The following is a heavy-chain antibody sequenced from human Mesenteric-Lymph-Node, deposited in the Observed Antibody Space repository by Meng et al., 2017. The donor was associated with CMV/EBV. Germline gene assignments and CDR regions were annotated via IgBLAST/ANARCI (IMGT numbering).Heavy chain of an antibody. CDR1: GFTVSSNY. Sequence: GESLKISCAASGFTVSSNYMSWVRQAPGKGLEWVSVLYSGGSTYYADSVKGRFTISRDNSKNTLYLQMNSLRAEDTAVYYCARDRGGVIPYWGQGTLVTVSS. CDR2: LYSGGST. V-gene: IGHV3-53*05. J-gene: IGHJ4*02. D-gene: IGHD3-16*02. CDR3: ARDRGGVIPY.